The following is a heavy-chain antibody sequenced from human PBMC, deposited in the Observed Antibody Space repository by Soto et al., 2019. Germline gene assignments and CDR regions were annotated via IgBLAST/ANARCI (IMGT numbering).Heavy chain of an antibody. Sequence: QVHLEESGGGAVQPWRSLRLSCAASGFTFSTYGLHWVRQAPGKGLEWVAVTWHDGSTSFYADSVKGRLTISRDNSKRTLYLQMARLRVEDTSVYYCARDCSGGCCYYLDYWGKGTLVTVSS. J-gene: IGHJ4*02. CDR3: ARDCSGGCCYYLDY. V-gene: IGHV3-33*01. CDR2: TWHDGSTS. CDR1: GFTFSTYG. D-gene: IGHD2-15*01.